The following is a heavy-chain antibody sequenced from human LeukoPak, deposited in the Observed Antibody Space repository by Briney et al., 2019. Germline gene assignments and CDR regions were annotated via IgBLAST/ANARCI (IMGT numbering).Heavy chain of an antibody. V-gene: IGHV1-8*03. CDR2: MNPNSGNT. CDR3: AIRAHYDILTGFDY. CDR1: GYTFTSYD. D-gene: IGHD3-9*01. J-gene: IGHJ4*02. Sequence: ASVKVSCKASGYTFTSYDINWVRQATGQGLEWMGWMNPNSGNTGYAQKFQGRVTITRNTSISTAYMELSSLRSEDTAVYYCAIRAHYDILTGFDYWGQGTLVTVSS.